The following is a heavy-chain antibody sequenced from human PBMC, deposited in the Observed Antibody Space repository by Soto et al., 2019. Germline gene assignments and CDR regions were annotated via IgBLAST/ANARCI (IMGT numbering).Heavy chain of an antibody. J-gene: IGHJ6*02. V-gene: IGHV2-70*01. D-gene: IGHD1-1*01. CDR3: ARVTGTRYYYGMDV. Sequence: GSGPTLVNPTQTLTLTCTFSGFSLSTSGMCVSWIRQPPGKALEWLALIDWDDDKYYSTSLKTRLTISKDTSKNQVVLTMTNMDPVDTATYYCARVTGTRYYYGMDVWGQGTTVTVSS. CDR1: GFSLSTSGMC. CDR2: IDWDDDK.